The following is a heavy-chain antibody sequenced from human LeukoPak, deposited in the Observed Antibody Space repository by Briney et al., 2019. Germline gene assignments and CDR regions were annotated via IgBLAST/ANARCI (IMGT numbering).Heavy chain of an antibody. V-gene: IGHV1-24*01. Sequence: GASVKVSCKVSGYTLTELSMHWERQAPGKGLEWMGGFDPEDGETIYAQKFQGRVAMTEDTSTDTAYMELSSLRSEDTAVYYCATVKYSSSSDGYNWFDPWGQGTLVTVSS. CDR1: GYTLTELS. CDR3: ATVKYSSSSDGYNWFDP. CDR2: FDPEDGET. D-gene: IGHD6-6*01. J-gene: IGHJ5*02.